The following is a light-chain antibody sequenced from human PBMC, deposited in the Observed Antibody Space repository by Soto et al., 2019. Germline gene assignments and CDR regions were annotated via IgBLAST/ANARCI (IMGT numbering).Light chain of an antibody. CDR2: TTS. CDR1: QGIRKY. V-gene: IGKV1-9*01. Sequence: DIQLTQSPSFLSASVGDRVTITCRASQGIRKYLAWYQRKPGKAPKLLIYTTSTLQSGAPSRFSGSGSGTEFPHTISRLQPEEFATSYDQERYSYTPNFGGGTKVGIK. CDR3: QERYSYTPN. J-gene: IGKJ4*01.